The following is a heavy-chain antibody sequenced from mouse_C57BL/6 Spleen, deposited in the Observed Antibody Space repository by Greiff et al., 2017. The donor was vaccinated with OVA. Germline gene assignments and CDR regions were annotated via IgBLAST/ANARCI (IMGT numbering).Heavy chain of an antibody. D-gene: IGHD1-1*01. CDR2: IYPGSGST. CDR3: ARENYYGRSFHYYAMDY. Sequence: VQLQQPGAELVKPGASVKMSCKASGYTFTSYWITWVKQRPGQGLEWIGDIYPGSGSTNYNEKFKSKATLTVDTSSSTAYMQLSSLTSEDSAVYYCARENYYGRSFHYYAMDYWGQGTSVTVSS. CDR1: GYTFTSYW. V-gene: IGHV1-55*01. J-gene: IGHJ4*01.